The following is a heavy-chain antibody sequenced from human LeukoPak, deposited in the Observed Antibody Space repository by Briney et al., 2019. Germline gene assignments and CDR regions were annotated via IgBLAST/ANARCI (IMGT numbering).Heavy chain of an antibody. CDR1: GFTFSTYS. Sequence: PGGSLRLSCAASGFTFSTYSMNWVRQAPGKGLEWISYISSSRTFIWYADSVKGRFAISRDSAKDSLYLQMNSLRDEDTAVYYCATSPAVAGPDYYGMDVWGQGTTVTVSS. CDR2: ISSSRTFI. V-gene: IGHV3-48*02. D-gene: IGHD6-19*01. J-gene: IGHJ6*02. CDR3: ATSPAVAGPDYYGMDV.